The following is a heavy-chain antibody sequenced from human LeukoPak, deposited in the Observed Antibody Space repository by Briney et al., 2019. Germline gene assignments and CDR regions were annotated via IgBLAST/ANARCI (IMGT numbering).Heavy chain of an antibody. Sequence: SETLILTCTASGGTISSYYWSWIRQPPGKGLEWIGYIYYSGTSNYNPSLKSRVTITVDTSKNQSSLKLSSVTAADTAVYYCARGVYIAAAQYCYWGQGTLVTVSS. V-gene: IGHV4-59*01. D-gene: IGHD6-13*01. CDR2: IYYSGTS. CDR1: GGTISSYY. J-gene: IGHJ4*02. CDR3: ARGVYIAAAQYCY.